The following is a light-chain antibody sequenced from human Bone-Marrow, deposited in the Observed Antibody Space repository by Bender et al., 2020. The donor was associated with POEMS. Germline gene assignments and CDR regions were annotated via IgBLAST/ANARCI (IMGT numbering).Light chain of an antibody. CDR1: RSVVEDYNL. V-gene: IGLV2-23*02. CDR3: SSYADGSNLV. CDR2: EVT. Sequence: QSALTQPASVSGSPGQSITISCTGSRSVVEDYNLVSWYQQHPGKAPRLIIYEVTKRPSGVPDRFSGSKSGYTASLTVSGLQAEDEADYFCSSYADGSNLVFGGGTKVTVL. J-gene: IGLJ2*01.